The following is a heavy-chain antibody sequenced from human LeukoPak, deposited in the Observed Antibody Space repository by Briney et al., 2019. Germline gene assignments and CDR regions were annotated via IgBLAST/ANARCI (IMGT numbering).Heavy chain of an antibody. CDR2: IYYTRST. J-gene: IGHJ4*02. Sequence: SETLSLTCTVSGGSISSSSYYWGWIRQPPGKGLEWIGSIYYTRSTYYNPSLKSRVTISVDTSKNQFSLKLTSVTAADTAVYYCARGGGYCSDGSCYSDDYWGQGTLVTVSS. CDR3: ARGGGYCSDGSCYSDDY. V-gene: IGHV4-39*01. CDR1: GGSISSSSYY. D-gene: IGHD2-15*01.